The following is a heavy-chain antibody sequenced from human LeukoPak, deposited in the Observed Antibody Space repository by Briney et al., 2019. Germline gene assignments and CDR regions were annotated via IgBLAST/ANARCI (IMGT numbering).Heavy chain of an antibody. Sequence: GASVKVSCKASGNTFTGYYMHWVRQAPGQGLEWMGWINPNSGGTNYAQKFQGRVTMTRDTSISTAYMELSRLRSDDTAVYCCARDRVRGVIIDYNWFDPWGQGTLVTVSS. V-gene: IGHV1-2*02. CDR3: ARDRVRGVIIDYNWFDP. CDR2: INPNSGGT. D-gene: IGHD3-10*01. J-gene: IGHJ5*02. CDR1: GNTFTGYY.